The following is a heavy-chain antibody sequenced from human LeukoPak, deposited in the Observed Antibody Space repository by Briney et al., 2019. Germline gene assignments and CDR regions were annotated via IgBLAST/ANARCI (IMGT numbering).Heavy chain of an antibody. D-gene: IGHD2/OR15-2a*01. Sequence: TGGSLRLSCAASGIPFSRSGMHWVRQAPGKGLDWVAFIYYDGSSKYYADSVKGRFTISRDNSKDTVYLQMNSLRAEDTAVYFCARDKGTTSIDNWGQGALVTVSS. CDR3: ARDKGTTSIDN. V-gene: IGHV3-33*01. CDR2: IYYDGSSK. CDR1: GIPFSRSG. J-gene: IGHJ4*02.